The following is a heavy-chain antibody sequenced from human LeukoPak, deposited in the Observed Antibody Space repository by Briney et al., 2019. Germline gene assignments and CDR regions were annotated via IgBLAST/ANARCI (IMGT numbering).Heavy chain of an antibody. D-gene: IGHD3-10*01. Sequence: GGSLRLSCAASGFTVSSNYMSWVRQAPGKGLEWVSVIYSGGSTYYADSVKGRFTISRHNSKNTLYLQMNSLRAEDTAVYYCARDGVGYGSGSYYYYYGMDVWGQGTTVTVSS. CDR2: IYSGGST. V-gene: IGHV3-53*04. J-gene: IGHJ6*02. CDR3: ARDGVGYGSGSYYYYYGMDV. CDR1: GFTVSSNY.